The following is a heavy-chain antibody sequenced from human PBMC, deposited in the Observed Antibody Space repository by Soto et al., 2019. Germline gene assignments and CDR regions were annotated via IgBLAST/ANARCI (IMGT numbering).Heavy chain of an antibody. D-gene: IGHD3-22*01. CDR1: GFTFSSYG. CDR2: ISDTGSSP. J-gene: IGHJ4*02. CDR3: AKDDRITTIVVVLCFAY. Sequence: GGSLRLSCVVSGFTFSSYGMHWVRQAPGRGLECVAVISDTGSSPYYAASVEGRFTISRENSKNTLSLHMDRLRVEDTAVYYCAKDDRITTIVVVLCFAYWGQGTLGTVSS. V-gene: IGHV3-30*18.